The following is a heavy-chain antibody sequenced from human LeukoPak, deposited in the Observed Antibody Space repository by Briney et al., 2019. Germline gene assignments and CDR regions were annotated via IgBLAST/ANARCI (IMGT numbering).Heavy chain of an antibody. CDR3: ARITMVRGDNDY. V-gene: IGHV1-2*02. CDR1: GYTFTGYY. J-gene: IGHJ4*02. Sequence: ASVKFSCKASGYTFTGYYMHWVRQAPGQGLEWIGWINPNSGGTNYAQKFQGRVTMTRDTSISTAYMELSRLRSDDTAVYYCARITMVRGDNDYWGQGTLVTVSS. CDR2: INPNSGGT. D-gene: IGHD3-10*01.